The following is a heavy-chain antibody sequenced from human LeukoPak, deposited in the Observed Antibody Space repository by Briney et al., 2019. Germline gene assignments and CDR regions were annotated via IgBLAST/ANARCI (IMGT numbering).Heavy chain of an antibody. V-gene: IGHV3-48*04. J-gene: IGHJ6*03. Sequence: PGGSLRRSCAASGFTFSSYSMSWVRQAPGKGLEWVSYISSSSSTIYYADSVKGRFTISRDNAKNSLYLQMNSLRAEDTAVYYCARIKYYYYMDVWGKGTTVTVSS. CDR3: ARIKYYYYMDV. CDR2: ISSSSSTI. CDR1: GFTFSSYS.